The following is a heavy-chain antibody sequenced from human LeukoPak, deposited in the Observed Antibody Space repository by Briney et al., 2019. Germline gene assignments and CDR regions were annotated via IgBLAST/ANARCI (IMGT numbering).Heavy chain of an antibody. J-gene: IGHJ3*02. CDR3: ATGRGTTAMVALDAFDI. CDR1: GFTFSSYS. V-gene: IGHV3-23*01. CDR2: ISGSGGST. D-gene: IGHD5-18*01. Sequence: PGGSLRLSCAASGFTFSSYSMSWVRQAPGKGLEWVSAISGSGGSTYYADSVKGRFTISRDNSKNTLYLQMNSLRAEDTAVYYCATGRGTTAMVALDAFDIWGQGTMVTVSS.